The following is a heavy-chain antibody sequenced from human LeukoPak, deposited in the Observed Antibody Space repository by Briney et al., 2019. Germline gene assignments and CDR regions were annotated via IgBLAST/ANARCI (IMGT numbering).Heavy chain of an antibody. J-gene: IGHJ4*02. CDR3: ARSVAGTFYFDY. CDR2: IYYSGST. V-gene: IGHV4-61*01. Sequence: SETLSLTCTVPGGSVSSGSYYWSWVRQPPGKGLEWIGYIYYSGSTNYNPSLKSRVTISVDTSKNQFSLRLSSVTPEDTAVYYCARSVAGTFYFDYWGQGTLVTVSS. CDR1: GGSVSSGSYY. D-gene: IGHD6-19*01.